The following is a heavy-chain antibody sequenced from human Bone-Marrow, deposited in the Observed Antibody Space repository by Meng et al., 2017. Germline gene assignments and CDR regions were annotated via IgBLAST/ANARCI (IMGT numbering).Heavy chain of an antibody. V-gene: IGHV3-30*04. J-gene: IGHJ3*02. CDR3: ASYSSSWPYDAFDI. D-gene: IGHD6-13*01. Sequence: GESLKISCAAPGFTFSSYAMHWVRQAPGKGLEWVAVISYDGSNKYYADSVKGRFTISRDNSKNTLYLQMNSLRAEDTAVYYCASYSSSWPYDAFDIWGQGTMVTVSS. CDR1: GFTFSSYA. CDR2: ISYDGSNK.